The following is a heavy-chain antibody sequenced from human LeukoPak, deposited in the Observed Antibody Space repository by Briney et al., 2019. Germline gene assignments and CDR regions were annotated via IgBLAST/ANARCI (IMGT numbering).Heavy chain of an antibody. CDR1: GVTFSSYG. CDR3: AKEFGGYKYDWFDP. V-gene: IGHV3-23*01. D-gene: IGHD3-22*01. J-gene: IGHJ5*02. Sequence: GGSLRLSCAASGVTFSSYGMSWVRQAPGKGLEWVSAISGGGGSRYYADSVKGRFTISRDNSKNTLYLQMNSLRAEDTAIYYCAKEFGGYKYDWFDPWGQGTLVTVSS. CDR2: ISGGGGSR.